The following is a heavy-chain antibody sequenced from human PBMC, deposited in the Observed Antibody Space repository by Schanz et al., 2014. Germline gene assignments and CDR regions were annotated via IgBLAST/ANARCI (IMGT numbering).Heavy chain of an antibody. D-gene: IGHD4-17*01. CDR1: GGSVSSGGDY. J-gene: IGHJ3*01. V-gene: IGHV4-31*03. CDR3: ARDRGHGDLPGDL. Sequence: QVQLQESGPGLVKPSQTLSLTCTVSGGSVSSGGDYWSWIRQHPGKGLEWIGFISYSGSPYYNPYLKSRIAISVATTKNQFALNLSSATAADTAVYYCARDRGHGDLPGDLWGRGTMVTVSS. CDR2: ISYSGSP.